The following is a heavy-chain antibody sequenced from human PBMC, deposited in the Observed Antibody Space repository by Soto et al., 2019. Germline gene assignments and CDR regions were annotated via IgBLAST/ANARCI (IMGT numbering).Heavy chain of an antibody. CDR2: ISSSSNNI. Sequence: EVQLVESGGGLVKPGGSLRLSCAASGFSLRSYSMNWVRQAPGKGLEWVSSISSSSNNIYYADSVKGRFTISRDNAKNSLFLQVNSLRDEDTAVYFCARDLTTATGAFDYCGQGTLVTVSS. D-gene: IGHD6-13*01. V-gene: IGHV3-21*01. J-gene: IGHJ4*02. CDR1: GFSLRSYS. CDR3: ARDLTTATGAFDY.